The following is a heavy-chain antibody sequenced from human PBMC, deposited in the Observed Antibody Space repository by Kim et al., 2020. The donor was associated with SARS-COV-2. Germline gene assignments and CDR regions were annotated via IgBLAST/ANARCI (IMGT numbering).Heavy chain of an antibody. CDR1: GGSISSSSYY. CDR3: ARDLGDSSGYYLSNYYYYGMDV. CDR2: IYYSGST. D-gene: IGHD3-22*01. V-gene: IGHV4-39*07. Sequence: SETLSLTCTVSGGSISSSSYYWGWIRQPPGKGLEWIGSIYYSGSTYYNPSLKSRVTISVDTPKNQFSLKLSSVTAADTAVYYCARDLGDSSGYYLSNYYYYGMDVWGQGTTVTVSS. J-gene: IGHJ6*02.